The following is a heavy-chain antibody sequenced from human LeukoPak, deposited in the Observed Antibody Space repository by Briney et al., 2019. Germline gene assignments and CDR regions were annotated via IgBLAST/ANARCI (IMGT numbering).Heavy chain of an antibody. D-gene: IGHD5-18*01. CDR2: IRYDGSIQ. J-gene: IGHJ4*02. V-gene: IGHV3-30*02. CDR1: GFTFRSYG. CDR3: AKGYGESHFDS. Sequence: GGSLRLSCAASGFTFRSYGMHLVRQAPGKGLEWVAFIRYDGSIQYYADSVEGRFSISRDNSNNTLYLQMNSLRAEDTAVYFCAKGYGESHFDSWGQGTLVTVSS.